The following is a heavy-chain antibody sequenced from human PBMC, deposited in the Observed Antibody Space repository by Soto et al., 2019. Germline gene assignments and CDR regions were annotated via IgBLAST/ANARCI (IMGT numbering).Heavy chain of an antibody. CDR1: GFTFSSYA. Sequence: GVLRLSCAASGFTFSSYAMSWVRQAPGKGLEWVSAISGSGGSTYYADPVKGRFTISRDNSKNTLYLQMNSLRAEDTAVYYCARACYYYDSSGYPGWFDPWGQGTLVTVSS. CDR3: ARACYYYDSSGYPGWFDP. D-gene: IGHD3-22*01. V-gene: IGHV3-23*01. CDR2: ISGSGGST. J-gene: IGHJ5*02.